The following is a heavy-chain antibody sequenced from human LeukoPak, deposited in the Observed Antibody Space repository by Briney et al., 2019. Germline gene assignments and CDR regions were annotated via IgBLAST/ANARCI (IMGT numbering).Heavy chain of an antibody. V-gene: IGHV3-23*01. CDR1: GFTFSSYT. CDR2: ITTGDGNT. CDR3: AKDGGLWVSAHWGDS. J-gene: IGHJ4*02. Sequence: RGSPRLSCTASGFTFSSYTMTWVRQAPGQGRKWVSTITTGDGNTYYADSVKGRFTVSRDDSKNTLYLQMNSLRAEDTAVYYCAKDGGLWVSAHWGDSWGRGTLVTVS. D-gene: IGHD7-27*01.